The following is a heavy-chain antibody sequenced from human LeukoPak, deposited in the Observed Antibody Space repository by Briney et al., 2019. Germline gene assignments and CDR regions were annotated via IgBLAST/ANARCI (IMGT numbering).Heavy chain of an antibody. V-gene: IGHV4-39*07. J-gene: IGHJ6*01. D-gene: IGHD3-3*01. CDR1: GGSISSTKYY. CDR3: ARGAYDFWSGYYNPYYYGMDV. CDR2: INHSGST. Sequence: SETLSLTCTVSGGSISSTKYYWGWIRQPPGKGLEWIGEINHSGSTNYNPSLKSRVTISVDTSKNQFSLKLSSVTAADTAVYYCARGAYDFWSGYYNPYYYGMDVWGQGTTVTVSS.